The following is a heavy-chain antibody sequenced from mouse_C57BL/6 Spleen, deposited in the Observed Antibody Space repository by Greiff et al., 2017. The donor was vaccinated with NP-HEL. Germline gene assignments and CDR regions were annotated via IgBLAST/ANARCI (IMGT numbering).Heavy chain of an antibody. V-gene: IGHV5-4*01. Sequence: VQLKESGGGLVKPGGSLKLSCAASGFTFSSYAMSWVRQTPEKRLEWVATISDGGSYTYYPDNVKGRFTISRDNAKNNLYLQMSHLKSEDTAMYYCARGYYGSSPYWYFDVWGTGTTVTVSS. D-gene: IGHD1-1*01. CDR2: ISDGGSYT. CDR1: GFTFSSYA. CDR3: ARGYYGSSPYWYFDV. J-gene: IGHJ1*03.